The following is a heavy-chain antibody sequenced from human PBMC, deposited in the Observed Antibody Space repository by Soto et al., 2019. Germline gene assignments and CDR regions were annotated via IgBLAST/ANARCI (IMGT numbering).Heavy chain of an antibody. CDR1: DGSISGLY. V-gene: IGHV4-4*09. J-gene: IGHJ6*03. D-gene: IGHD4-17*01. CDR3: ARVRKHYFMDA. Sequence: QVQLQESGPGLVRPSETLSLTCSVSDGSISGLYWTWVRQSPGKGLEWIGWIYSSGTTNYNPSLKSRVAFSVDTYKNQCSLKLTSVNAADTAIYYCARVRKHYFMDAWGKGTTVAVSS. CDR2: IYSSGTT.